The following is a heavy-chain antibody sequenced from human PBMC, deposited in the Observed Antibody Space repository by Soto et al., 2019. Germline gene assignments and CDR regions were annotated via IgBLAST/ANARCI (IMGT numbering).Heavy chain of an antibody. CDR2: VYTVGST. CDR3: ARSPLTHSYAQFDS. Sequence: QVQLQESGPRLVKPSETLSLTCTVSGGPLNNYYWSWIRQPAGKGLEWIGRVYTVGSTNYNPSLKSRVTMSIDTSKNQFSLRLTSVTAADTAVYYCARSPLTHSYAQFDSWGQGSLVTVSS. J-gene: IGHJ4*02. CDR1: GGPLNNYY. D-gene: IGHD3-16*01. V-gene: IGHV4-4*07.